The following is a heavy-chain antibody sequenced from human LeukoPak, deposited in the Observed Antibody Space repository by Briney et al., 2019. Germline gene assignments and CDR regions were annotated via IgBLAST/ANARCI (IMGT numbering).Heavy chain of an antibody. Sequence: GGSLRLSCAASGFTFSSYSMNWVRQAPGKGLEWVSSITSSTIYIYYADSVKGRFTISRDNAKNSLYLQMNSLRAEDTAVYYCARAHYDFNFDYWGQGTLVTVSS. CDR2: ITSSTIYI. V-gene: IGHV3-21*01. CDR1: GFTFSSYS. CDR3: ARAHYDFNFDY. D-gene: IGHD3-3*01. J-gene: IGHJ4*02.